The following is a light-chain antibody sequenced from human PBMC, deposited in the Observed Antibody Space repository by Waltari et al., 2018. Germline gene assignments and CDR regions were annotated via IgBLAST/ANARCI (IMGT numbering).Light chain of an antibody. CDR2: DVS. Sequence: QSALTQPASVSGSPGQSITISCPGTSRDVGGYYYPSWYQQHPGKAPTAVIFDVSYRPSGAASRFSASTSGNAASLTISGLQAEDEADYYCTSYTSSHGLVFGTGTKVTVL. J-gene: IGLJ1*01. V-gene: IGLV2-14*03. CDR1: SRDVGGYYY. CDR3: TSYTSSHGLV.